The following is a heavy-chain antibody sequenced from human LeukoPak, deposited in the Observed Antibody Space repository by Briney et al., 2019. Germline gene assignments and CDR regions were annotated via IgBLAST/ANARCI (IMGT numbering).Heavy chain of an antibody. CDR3: ARFETVAAKPLEY. V-gene: IGHV3-21*01. D-gene: IGHD6-19*01. Sequence: GGSLRLSCAASGFTFSDYSMNWVRQAPGKGLDWVSSISSTSTYILYADSVKGRFTISRDNARNSLYLQMNSLRAEDTAVYYCARFETVAAKPLEYWGQGTLVTVSS. J-gene: IGHJ4*02. CDR1: GFTFSDYS. CDR2: ISSTSTYI.